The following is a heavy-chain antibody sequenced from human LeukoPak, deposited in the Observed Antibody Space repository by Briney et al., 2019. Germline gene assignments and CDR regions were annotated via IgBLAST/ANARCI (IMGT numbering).Heavy chain of an antibody. CDR2: ISGSSGDI. Sequence: GGSLRLSCAGSGFTFGRYAMSWIRQVPGKGLEWVSAISGSSGDIFYTDSVKGRFTISRDNSKNTLYLQMNSLRAGDTAVYYCAKDRFGSGSPNWFGPWGQGTLSPSPQ. D-gene: IGHD3-10*01. CDR1: GFTFGRYA. J-gene: IGHJ5*02. V-gene: IGHV3-23*01. CDR3: AKDRFGSGSPNWFGP.